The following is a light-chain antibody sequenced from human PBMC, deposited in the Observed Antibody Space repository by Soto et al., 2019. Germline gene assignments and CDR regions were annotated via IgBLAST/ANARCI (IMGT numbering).Light chain of an antibody. CDR2: EGT. CDR3: CSYAGSSLYV. V-gene: IGLV2-23*01. J-gene: IGLJ1*01. CDR1: SSDVGSYNL. Sequence: QSALTQPASVSGSPGQSITISCTGTSSDVGSYNLVSWYQQHPGKAPKLMIYEGTTRPSGVSNRFSGSKSGNTASLTISGLQAEDEADYYCCSYAGSSLYVFGTGTKLTVL.